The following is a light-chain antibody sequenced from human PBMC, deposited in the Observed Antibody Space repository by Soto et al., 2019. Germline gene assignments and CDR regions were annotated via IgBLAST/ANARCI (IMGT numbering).Light chain of an antibody. CDR1: SNDVGTYNL. J-gene: IGLJ1*01. CDR2: EGF. Sequence: QSALTQPASVSGSPGQSITLSCTGTSNDVGTYNLVSLYQQHPGKAPKLIIFEGFNRPSGVSNRFSGSKSGNTASLTISGLQAEDEADYYCSSYAGSTTYVFGTGTKVTVL. CDR3: SSYAGSTTYV. V-gene: IGLV2-23*01.